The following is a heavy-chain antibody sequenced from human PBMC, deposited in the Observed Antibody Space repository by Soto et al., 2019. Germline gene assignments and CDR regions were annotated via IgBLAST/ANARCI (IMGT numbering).Heavy chain of an antibody. CDR3: ARDRLLVHSSSTGSYYYYGMDV. V-gene: IGHV4-59*11. D-gene: IGHD6-6*01. Sequence: SETLSLTCSVSGGYIRNHYWGWIRQAPGKGLEWIGYTYYSGSITYNPSLKSRVTISQDASGNQLSLQVTSVTAADTAVYFCARDRLLVHSSSTGSYYYYGMDVWGQGTTVTVSS. CDR2: TYYSGSI. CDR1: GGYIRNHY. J-gene: IGHJ6*02.